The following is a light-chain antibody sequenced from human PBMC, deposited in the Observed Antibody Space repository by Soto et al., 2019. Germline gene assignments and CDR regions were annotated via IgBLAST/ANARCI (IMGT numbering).Light chain of an antibody. CDR2: GAS. CDR1: QSVSSN. CDR3: QQYNNWPPT. J-gene: IGKJ5*01. Sequence: EIVMTQSPATLSVSPGERATLSCRASQSVSSNLAWYQQKPGQAPRLLIYGASTRATGIPARFSGSGSGTEFTLTISSRQSEDFAVYSCQQYNNWPPTFGQGTRLEIK. V-gene: IGKV3-15*01.